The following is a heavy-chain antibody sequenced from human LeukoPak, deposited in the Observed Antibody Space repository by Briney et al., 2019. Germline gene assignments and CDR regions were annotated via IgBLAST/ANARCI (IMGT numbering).Heavy chain of an antibody. CDR3: ARALWDPSGYVGYYYMDV. J-gene: IGHJ6*03. CDR1: GGSISSSNYY. V-gene: IGHV4-61*01. Sequence: ASETLSLTCTVSGGSISSSNYYWSWIRQPPGKGLEWIGYIYYSGNTNYNPSLKSRVTISVDTSKNQFSLKLSSVTAADTAVYYCARALWDPSGYVGYYYMDVWGKGTTVTISS. CDR2: IYYSGNT. D-gene: IGHD5-12*01.